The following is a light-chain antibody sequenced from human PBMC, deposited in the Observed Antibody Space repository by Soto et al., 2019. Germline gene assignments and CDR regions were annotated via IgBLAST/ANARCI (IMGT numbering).Light chain of an antibody. CDR3: QQYNSLVT. V-gene: IGKV1-5*01. CDR2: DAS. CDR1: QSINSW. Sequence: DIQMTQSPSTLSASVGDRVTITCRASQSINSWLAWYQQKPGKASKLLIYDASTLESGVPSRFSGSGSGTEFTLTISSLQPDDFATYFCQQYNSLVTFGRGTKLEIK. J-gene: IGKJ2*01.